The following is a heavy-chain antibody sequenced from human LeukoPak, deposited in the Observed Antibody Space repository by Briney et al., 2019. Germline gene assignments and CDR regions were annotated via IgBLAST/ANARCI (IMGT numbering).Heavy chain of an antibody. J-gene: IGHJ3*02. Sequence: PGGSLRLSCETSGFIFSNCWMTWVRQAPGKGLEWVANIKTDGSEKYYADSVKGRFTISRDNAKNSLYLQMNSLRAEGTAVYYCARDRGEYSSSSGAFDIWGQGTMVTVSS. CDR2: IKTDGSEK. CDR1: GFIFSNCW. V-gene: IGHV3-7*01. CDR3: ARDRGEYSSSSGAFDI. D-gene: IGHD6-6*01.